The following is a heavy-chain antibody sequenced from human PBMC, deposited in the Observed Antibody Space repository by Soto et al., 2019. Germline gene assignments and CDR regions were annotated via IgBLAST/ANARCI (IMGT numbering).Heavy chain of an antibody. D-gene: IGHD6-25*01. CDR2: TYYRSKWYN. V-gene: IGHV6-1*01. Sequence: QSQTLSLTCAISGDSVSSNSAAWNWIRQSPSRGLEWLGRTYYRSKWYNDYAVSVKSRITINPDTSKNQFSLQLNSVTPEDTAVYYCALSSDYKYYFDYWGQGTLVTVSS. J-gene: IGHJ4*02. CDR1: GDSVSSNSAA. CDR3: ALSSDYKYYFDY.